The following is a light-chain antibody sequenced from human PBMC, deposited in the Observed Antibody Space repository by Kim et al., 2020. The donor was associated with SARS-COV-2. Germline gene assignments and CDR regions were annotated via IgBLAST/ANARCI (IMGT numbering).Light chain of an antibody. CDR2: GAS. J-gene: IGKJ2*01. Sequence: EVVLTQSPGTLSLSPGETATLSCRASQSVSRSFLAWYQQRAGQAPRLLIYGASNRATGIPDRFSGSGSETDFTLTIRRLEPEDFAVYYCQHFRSSPPRYTFGQGTKLEI. CDR3: QHFRSSPPRYT. CDR1: QSVSRSF. V-gene: IGKV3-20*01.